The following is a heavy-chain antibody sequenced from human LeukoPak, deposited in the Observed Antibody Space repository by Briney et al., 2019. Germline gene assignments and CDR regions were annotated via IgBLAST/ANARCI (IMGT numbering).Heavy chain of an antibody. CDR2: ISGSGDST. CDR3: ARAGRKSRGVDLVRKKETGYYYYMDV. V-gene: IGHV3-23*01. D-gene: IGHD3-10*02. J-gene: IGHJ6*03. Sequence: GGTLRLSCAASGFTFSSYGMSWVRQAPGKGLEWVSAISGSGDSTYSADSVKGRFTISRDNSKNMLYLQMNSLRAEDTAVYYCARAGRKSRGVDLVRKKETGYYYYMDVWGKGTTVTVSS. CDR1: GFTFSSYG.